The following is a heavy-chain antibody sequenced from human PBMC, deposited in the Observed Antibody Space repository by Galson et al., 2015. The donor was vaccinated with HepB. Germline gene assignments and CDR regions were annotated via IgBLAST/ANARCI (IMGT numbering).Heavy chain of an antibody. D-gene: IGHD6-19*01. CDR2: ISYDGSNK. V-gene: IGHV3-30*04. CDR1: GFTFSSYA. Sequence: SLRLSCAASGFTFSSYAMHWVRQAPGKGLEWVAVISYDGSNKYYADSVKGRFTISRDNSKNTLYLQMNSLRAEDTAVYYCAREKDEWLVRHFDYWGQGTLVTVSS. J-gene: IGHJ4*02. CDR3: AREKDEWLVRHFDY.